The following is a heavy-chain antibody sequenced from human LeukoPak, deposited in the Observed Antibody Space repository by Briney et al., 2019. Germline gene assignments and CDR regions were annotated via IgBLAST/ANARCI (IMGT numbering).Heavy chain of an antibody. V-gene: IGHV3-11*01. CDR2: SSSSGSTI. Sequence: GGSLRLSCEASGFTFSNYAMTWVRQAPGKGLEWVSYSSSSGSTIYYADSVKGRFAISRDNAKNSLYLQMNSLRAEDTAVYYCARRRDFIDYWGQGTLVTVSS. D-gene: IGHD3/OR15-3a*01. CDR1: GFTFSNYA. J-gene: IGHJ4*02. CDR3: ARRRDFIDY.